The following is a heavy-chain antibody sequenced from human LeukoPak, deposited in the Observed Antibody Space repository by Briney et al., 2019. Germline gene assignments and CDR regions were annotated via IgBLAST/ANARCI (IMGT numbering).Heavy chain of an antibody. CDR1: GFTFDDYA. CDR3: ARGWDYYYDSFCYFDY. D-gene: IGHD3-22*01. CDR2: ISWNSGSI. J-gene: IGHJ4*02. Sequence: PGGSLRLSCAASGFTFDDYAMHWVRQAPGKGLEWVSGISWNSGSIGYADSVKGRFTISRDNPKNSLYLQMNSLRAEDTAVYYCARGWDYYYDSFCYFDYWGQGTLVTVSS. V-gene: IGHV3-9*01.